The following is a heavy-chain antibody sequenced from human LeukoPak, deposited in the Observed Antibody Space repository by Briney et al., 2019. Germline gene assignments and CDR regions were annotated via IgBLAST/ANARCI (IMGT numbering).Heavy chain of an antibody. D-gene: IGHD2-2*01. V-gene: IGHV5-51*01. J-gene: IGHJ4*02. Sequence: GESLRISCKGSGYSFTSYWIGWVRQMPGKGLEWMGIIYPGDSDTRYSPSFQGQVTISADKSISTAYLQWSSLKASDTAMYYCARHGEYCSSTSCYYRVADYWGQGTLVTVSS. CDR1: GYSFTSYW. CDR2: IYPGDSDT. CDR3: ARHGEYCSSTSCYYRVADY.